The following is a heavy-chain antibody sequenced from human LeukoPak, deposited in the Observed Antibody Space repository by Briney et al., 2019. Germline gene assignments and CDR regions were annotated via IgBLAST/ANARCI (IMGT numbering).Heavy chain of an antibody. V-gene: IGHV4-59*01. CDR2: IYYSGST. CDR1: GGSISSYY. Sequence: PSETLSLTCTVSGGSISSYYWSWIRQPPGKGLEWIGYIYYSGSTNYNPSLKSRVTISVDTSKNQFSLKLSSVTAADTAVYYCASGRGYYYYGMDVWGQGTTVTVSS. J-gene: IGHJ6*02. CDR3: ASGRGYYYYGMDV.